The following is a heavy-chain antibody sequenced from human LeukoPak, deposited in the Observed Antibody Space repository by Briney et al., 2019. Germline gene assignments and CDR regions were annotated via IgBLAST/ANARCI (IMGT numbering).Heavy chain of an antibody. Sequence: ASVKVSCKASGYTFTSYYMHWVRQAPGQGLEWMGLINPTGGSTGYAQKFQGRVTMTEDTSTDTAYMELSSLRSEDTAVYYCAIYGSGRGYFDYWGQGTLVTVSS. CDR2: INPTGGST. V-gene: IGHV1-46*01. J-gene: IGHJ4*02. D-gene: IGHD3-10*01. CDR1: GYTFTSYY. CDR3: AIYGSGRGYFDY.